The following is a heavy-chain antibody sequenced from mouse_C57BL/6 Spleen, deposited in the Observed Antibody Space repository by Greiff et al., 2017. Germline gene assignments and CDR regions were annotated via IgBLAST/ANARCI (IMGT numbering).Heavy chain of an antibody. Sequence: DVKLQESGAELVRPGASVKLSCTASGFNIKDDYMHWVKQRPEQGLEWIGWIDPENGDTEYASKFQGKATITADTSSNTAYLQLSSLTSEDTAVYYCTTGFITTVVERDYYAMDYWGQGTSVTVSS. CDR3: TTGFITTVVERDYYAMDY. CDR2: IDPENGDT. CDR1: GFNIKDDY. D-gene: IGHD1-1*01. J-gene: IGHJ4*01. V-gene: IGHV14-4*01.